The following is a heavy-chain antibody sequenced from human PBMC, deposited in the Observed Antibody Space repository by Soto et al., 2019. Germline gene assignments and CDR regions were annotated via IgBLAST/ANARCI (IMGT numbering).Heavy chain of an antibody. D-gene: IGHD3-10*01. CDR3: ARSITMVRGVISY. CDR1: GGSISSGGYY. Sequence: SETLSLTCTVSGGSISSGGYYWSWIRQHPGKGLEWSGYIYYSGSTYYNPSLRSRVTISVDTSKNQFSLKLSSVTAADTTVYYCARSITMVRGVISYWGQGTLVTVSS. CDR2: IYYSGST. J-gene: IGHJ4*02. V-gene: IGHV4-31*03.